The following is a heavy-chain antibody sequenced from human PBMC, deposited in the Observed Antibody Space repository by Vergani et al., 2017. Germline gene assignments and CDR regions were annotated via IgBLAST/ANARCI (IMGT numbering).Heavy chain of an antibody. J-gene: IGHJ4*02. V-gene: IGHV4-34*02. Sequence: QVQLQQWGAGLLKPSETLSLTCEVHGESFSGHYWSWIRQPPGKGLEWIGEINDNGYTNYNPSLESRVIVSAVKSKNQFSLKLMSVTAADTAMYYCAIRPRVNMVRGEILTKRTFDYWSQGTLVTVSS. D-gene: IGHD3-10*01. CDR1: GESFSGHY. CDR3: AIRPRVNMVRGEILTKRTFDY. CDR2: INDNGYT.